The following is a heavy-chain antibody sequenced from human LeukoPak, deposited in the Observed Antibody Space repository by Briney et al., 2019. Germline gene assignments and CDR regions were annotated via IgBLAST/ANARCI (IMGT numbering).Heavy chain of an antibody. CDR2: ISSSSSYI. CDR1: GFTFSSYS. CDR3: ARDSVAAAGGLDYYYYMDV. Sequence: GGSLRLSCAASGFTFSSYSMNWVRQAPGRGLEWVSSISSSSSYIYYADSVKGRFTISRDNAKNSLYLQMNSLRAEDTAVYYCARDSVAAAGGLDYYYYMDVWGKGTTVTVSS. D-gene: IGHD6-13*01. V-gene: IGHV3-21*01. J-gene: IGHJ6*03.